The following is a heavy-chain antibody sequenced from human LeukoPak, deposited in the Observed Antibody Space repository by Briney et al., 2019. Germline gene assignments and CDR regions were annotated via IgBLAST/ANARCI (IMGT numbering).Heavy chain of an antibody. D-gene: IGHD3-22*01. CDR3: ARTYDSTAYHF. V-gene: IGHV4-59*08. CDR1: GGPVTSYY. Sequence: KPSETLSLTCSVSGGPVTSYYWNWIRQTPDKGLEWIAYIYHSGLTRYNPSLKSRVTISMDTSKNQISLKVASVTAADTGFYYCARTYDSTAYHFWGHGTQVTVSS. J-gene: IGHJ4*01. CDR2: IYHSGLT.